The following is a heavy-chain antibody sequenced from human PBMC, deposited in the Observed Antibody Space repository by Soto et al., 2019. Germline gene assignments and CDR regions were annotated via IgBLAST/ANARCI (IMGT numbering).Heavy chain of an antibody. CDR1: GGTFSSYT. V-gene: IGHV1-69*08. Sequence: QVQLVQSGAEVKKPGSSVKVSCKASGGTFSSYTISWVRQAPGQGLEWMGRIIPILGIANYAQKFQGRVTITADKSTSTAYMELSSLRSEDTAVYYCARDRYYYGSGSNYFDYWGQGTLVTVSS. CDR2: IIPILGIA. J-gene: IGHJ4*02. CDR3: ARDRYYYGSGSNYFDY. D-gene: IGHD3-10*01.